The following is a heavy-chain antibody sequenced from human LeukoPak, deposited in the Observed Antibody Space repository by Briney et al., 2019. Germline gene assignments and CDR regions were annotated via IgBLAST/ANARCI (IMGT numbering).Heavy chain of an antibody. Sequence: PSETLSLTCTVSGGSISSSSYYWGWIRQPPGKGLEWIGSIFYSGSTYYNPSLKSRVTISVDTSKNQFSLKLSSVTAADTAVYYCARLPPDAASYYYSDYWGQGTLVTVSS. V-gene: IGHV4-39*01. CDR2: IFYSGST. CDR1: GGSISSSSYY. D-gene: IGHD2-15*01. J-gene: IGHJ4*02. CDR3: ARLPPDAASYYYSDY.